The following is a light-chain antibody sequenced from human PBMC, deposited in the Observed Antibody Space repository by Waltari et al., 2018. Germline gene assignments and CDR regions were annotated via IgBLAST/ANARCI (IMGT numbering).Light chain of an antibody. CDR1: SSNIGSNI. J-gene: IGLJ3*02. V-gene: IGLV1-44*01. CDR2: SND. CDR3: AAWDDSLLGV. Sequence: QSVLTQPPSASGTPGQRVTISCSGSSSNIGSNIVNWYQQLPGTAPQLLIYSNDQRPSVVPDRFSGSKSGTSAYLAISGLHSEDEAEYYCAAWDDSLLGVFGGGTKLTVL.